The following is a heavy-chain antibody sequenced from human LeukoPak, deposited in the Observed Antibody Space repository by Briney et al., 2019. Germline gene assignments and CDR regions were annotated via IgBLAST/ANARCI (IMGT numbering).Heavy chain of an antibody. CDR3: ARDYCSSTSCYHYFDY. CDR1: GGTFSSYA. J-gene: IGHJ4*02. D-gene: IGHD2-2*01. V-gene: IGHV1-69*13. Sequence: SVKVSCKASGGTFSSYAISWVRQAPGQGLEWMGGIIPIFGTANYAQKFQGRVTITADESTSTAYMELSSLRSEDKAVYYCARDYCSSTSCYHYFDYWGQGTLVTVSS. CDR2: IIPIFGTA.